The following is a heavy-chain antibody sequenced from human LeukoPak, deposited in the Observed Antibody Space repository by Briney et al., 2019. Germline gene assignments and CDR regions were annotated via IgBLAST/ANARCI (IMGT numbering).Heavy chain of an antibody. V-gene: IGHV3-7*05. CDR1: GFTFTYYW. J-gene: IGHJ4*02. CDR3: ASQVTIFGGGKYFDY. CDR2: INEDGSDK. D-gene: IGHD3-3*01. Sequence: GGSLRLSCAASGFTFTYYWMTWVRQAPGKGLEWVANINEDGSDKQYVDSVKGRFTISRDNAKNSLYPQMNSLRAEDTAIYYCASQVTIFGGGKYFDYWGQGTLVTVSS.